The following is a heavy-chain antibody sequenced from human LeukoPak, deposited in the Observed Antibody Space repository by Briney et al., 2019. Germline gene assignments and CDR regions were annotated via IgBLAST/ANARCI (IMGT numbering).Heavy chain of an antibody. J-gene: IGHJ3*02. CDR3: ARDDYGGNSVGAFDI. D-gene: IGHD4-23*01. CDR1: GFTFSSYA. Sequence: GGSLRLSCAASGFTFSSYAMSWVRQAPGKGLEWVSAISGSGGSTYYANSVKGRFTISRDNSKNTLYLQMGSLRAEDMAVYYCARDDYGGNSVGAFDIWGQGTMVTVSS. CDR2: ISGSGGST. V-gene: IGHV3-64*01.